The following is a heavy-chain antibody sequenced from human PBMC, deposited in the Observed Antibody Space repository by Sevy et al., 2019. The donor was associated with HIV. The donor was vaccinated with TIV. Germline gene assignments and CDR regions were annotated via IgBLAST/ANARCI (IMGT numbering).Heavy chain of an antibody. Sequence: GESLRLSCAASGFTLSDYYMNWIRQAPGKGLEWVSHISSTGGTIYYADSVKGRFTISRDNAKNSLYLQMNSLRVEDTAVYYCARDWGSGFYRFDYWGQGTLVTVSS. J-gene: IGHJ4*02. CDR2: ISSTGGTI. CDR1: GFTLSDYY. D-gene: IGHD3-22*01. CDR3: ARDWGSGFYRFDY. V-gene: IGHV3-11*01.